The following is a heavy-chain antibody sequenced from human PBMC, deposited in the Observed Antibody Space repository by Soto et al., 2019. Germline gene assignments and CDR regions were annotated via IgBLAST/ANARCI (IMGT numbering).Heavy chain of an antibody. CDR3: ANWVEGSHVYFDY. V-gene: IGHV3-23*01. D-gene: IGHD6-13*01. Sequence: PSEPLSLSCAASGFFFSAYAMTWARRAPGKGLEWVSSISGSGGNSYYEDSVKGRFTISRDNYKNTLYLQMNSLRAEDTAVYYCANWVEGSHVYFDYWGRGTLVTVSS. J-gene: IGHJ4*02. CDR1: GFFFSAYA. CDR2: ISGSGGNS.